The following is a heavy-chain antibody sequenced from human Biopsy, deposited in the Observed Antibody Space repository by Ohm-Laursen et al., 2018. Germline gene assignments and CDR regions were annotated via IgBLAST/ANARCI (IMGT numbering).Heavy chain of an antibody. CDR3: ARGVPHYDGSGFPLAGYWYFDL. V-gene: IGHV4-31*01. J-gene: IGHJ2*01. CDR1: GGSIGGGEYH. CDR2: ISYSGTI. D-gene: IGHD3-22*01. Sequence: PSDTLSLTCTVSGGSIGGGEYHWNWIRQHPGKGLEWIGLISYSGTIFYNPSLESLLTISIDTSKNHFSLNLRSVTAADTAGYYCARGVPHYDGSGFPLAGYWYFDLWGRGTLVTVSS.